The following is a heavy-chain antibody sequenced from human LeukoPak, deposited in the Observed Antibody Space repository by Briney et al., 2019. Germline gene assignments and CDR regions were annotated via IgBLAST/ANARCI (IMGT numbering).Heavy chain of an antibody. V-gene: IGHV4-4*07. D-gene: IGHD3-9*01. CDR3: AREGAFDINWFDS. Sequence: SETLSLTCKASGGSISSYNWGWIRQPAGKGLEWIGRIYRNGNTDYNPSLKSRLTMSVDTTTNHFSLKLSSVTAADTAVYYCAREGAFDINWFDSWGQGTLVTVSS. CDR2: IYRNGNT. CDR1: GGSISSYN. J-gene: IGHJ5*01.